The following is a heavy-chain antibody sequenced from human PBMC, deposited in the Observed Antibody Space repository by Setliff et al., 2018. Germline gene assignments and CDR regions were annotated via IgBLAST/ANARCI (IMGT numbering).Heavy chain of an antibody. V-gene: IGHV1-69*13. J-gene: IGHJ5*02. CDR2: IIPIFGTA. CDR3: ASGRPPHWFDP. CDR1: GGTFSSYA. Sequence: GASVKVSCKASGGTFSSYAISWVRQAPGQGLEWMGGIIPIFGTANYAQKCQGRVTITADESTSTAYMELSSLRSEDTAVYYCASGRPPHWFDPWGQGTLVTVSS.